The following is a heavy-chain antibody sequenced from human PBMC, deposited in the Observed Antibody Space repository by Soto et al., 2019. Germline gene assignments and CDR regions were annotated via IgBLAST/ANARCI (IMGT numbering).Heavy chain of an antibody. V-gene: IGHV3-7*01. J-gene: IGHJ3*02. CDR2: IKQDGTEK. CDR3: ATILNRAFET. Sequence: GGSLTLSCAASGFTFSSYWMSWVRQAPGRGLEWMGNIKQDGTEKDYVDSVKGRFTISRDNARNSVFLQMDSLRADDTAVYYCATILNRAFETWGQGTMVTVSS. D-gene: IGHD3-3*01. CDR1: GFTFSSYW.